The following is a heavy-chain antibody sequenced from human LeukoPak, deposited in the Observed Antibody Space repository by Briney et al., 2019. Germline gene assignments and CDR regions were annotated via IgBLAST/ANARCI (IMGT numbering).Heavy chain of an antibody. CDR3: ASAPPYSSSSYVMWY. V-gene: IGHV4-39*01. Sequence: SETLTLTCTVSGGSISSSSYYWGWIRQPPGKGLEWTGSIYYSGSTYYNPSLKSRVTMSVDTSKNQFSLKLSSVTAADTAVYYCASAPPYSSSSYVMWYSGQGTLVTVSS. CDR2: IYYSGST. D-gene: IGHD6-13*01. J-gene: IGHJ4*02. CDR1: GGSISSSSYY.